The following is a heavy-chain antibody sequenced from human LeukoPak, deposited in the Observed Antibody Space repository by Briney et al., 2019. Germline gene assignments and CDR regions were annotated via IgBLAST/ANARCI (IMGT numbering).Heavy chain of an antibody. CDR1: GGSFSSRGFF. V-gene: IGHV4-39*01. J-gene: IGHJ5*02. D-gene: IGHD2-15*01. CDR2: VYYSGAT. CDR3: ARLSCSDTICPTLPYNHFDP. Sequence: SETLSLTCTVSGGSFSSRGFFWGCIRQPPGKGPEWIGSVYYSGATYYNSSLKSRVTISVDTSKNHFSLKLSSVTAADTAVYYCARLSCSDTICPTLPYNHFDPWGQGTLVTVSS.